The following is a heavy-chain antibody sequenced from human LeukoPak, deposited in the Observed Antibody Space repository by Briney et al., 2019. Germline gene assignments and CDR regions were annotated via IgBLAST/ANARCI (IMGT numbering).Heavy chain of an antibody. J-gene: IGHJ4*02. CDR1: GYTFTSYG. Sequence: ASVKVSCKASGYTFTSYGISWVRQAPGQGLEWMGWINPNSGGTNYAQKFQGRVTMTRDTSISTAYMELSRLRSDDTAVYYCARAGWLLFFDYWGQGTLVTVSS. CDR2: INPNSGGT. V-gene: IGHV1-2*02. CDR3: ARAGWLLFFDY. D-gene: IGHD5-12*01.